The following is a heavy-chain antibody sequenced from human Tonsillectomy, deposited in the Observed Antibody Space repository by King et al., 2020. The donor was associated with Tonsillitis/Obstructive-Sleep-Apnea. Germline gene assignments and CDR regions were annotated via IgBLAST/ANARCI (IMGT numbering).Heavy chain of an antibody. CDR1: GFTFSSYE. V-gene: IGHV3-48*03. Sequence: VQLVESGGSLVQPGGSLRLSCAASGFTFSSYEMNWVRQAPGKGLEWVSYISSSGNTIYYADSVKGRFTISRDNAENSLYLQMSSLRAEDTAIYYCASGSVRGVIITAVFDYWGQGTLVTVSS. J-gene: IGHJ4*02. CDR3: ASGSVRGVIITAVFDY. CDR2: ISSSGNTI. D-gene: IGHD3-10*01.